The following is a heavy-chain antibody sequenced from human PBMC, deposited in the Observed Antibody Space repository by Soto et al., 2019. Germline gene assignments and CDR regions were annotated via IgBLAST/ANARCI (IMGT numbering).Heavy chain of an antibody. CDR2: IYYSGTT. CDR3: ARAASPYFDLLSAFGP. V-gene: IGHV4-61*01. Sequence: TLALRCIVSVAARGRGSHYWSLISQPPGKGLEWLGYIYYSGTTKYNPSLTSRVTLSVDMSKNQFSLNLSSVTAAESAVYFCARAASPYFDLLSAFGPWGQGVLVSVS. J-gene: IGHJ5*02. CDR1: VAARGRGSHY. D-gene: IGHD3-9*01.